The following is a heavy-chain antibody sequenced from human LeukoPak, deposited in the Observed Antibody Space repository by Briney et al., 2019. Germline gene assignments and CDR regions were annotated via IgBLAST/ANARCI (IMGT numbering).Heavy chain of an antibody. Sequence: ASVKVSCKASGGTFSSYAISWVRQAPGQGLEWMGWISAYNGNTNYAQKLQGRVTMTTDTSTSTAYMELRSLRSDDTAVYYCARASAQELAFDIWGQGTMVTVSS. CDR3: ARASAQELAFDI. CDR2: ISAYNGNT. J-gene: IGHJ3*02. CDR1: GGTFSSYA. D-gene: IGHD1-7*01. V-gene: IGHV1-18*01.